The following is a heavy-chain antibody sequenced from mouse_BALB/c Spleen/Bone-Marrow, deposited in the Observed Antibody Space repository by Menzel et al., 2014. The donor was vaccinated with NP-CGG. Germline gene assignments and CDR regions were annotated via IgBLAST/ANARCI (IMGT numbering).Heavy chain of an antibody. J-gene: IGHJ2*01. V-gene: IGHV5-9-3*01. D-gene: IGHD2-3*01. CDR2: ISSGGSYT. CDR3: ARSGVCGYYF. Sequence: VQLKESGGGLVKPGGSLKLSCAASGFTFSSYAMSWVRQTPEKRLEWVATISSGGSYTYYPDSAKGRFTISRDNAKNTLYLQMSSLRSEDTAMYYCARSGVCGYYFGGQGTTSTVSS. CDR1: GFTFSSYA.